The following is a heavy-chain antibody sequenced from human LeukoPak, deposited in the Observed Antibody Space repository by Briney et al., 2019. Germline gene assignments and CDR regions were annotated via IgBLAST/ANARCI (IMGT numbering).Heavy chain of an antibody. CDR2: ISGSGGST. CDR3: AKDPGLIVGASYYFDY. Sequence: PGGSLRLSCAASGFTFSSHAMSWVRQAPGKGLEWVSAISGSGGSTYYADSVKGRFTISRDNSKNTLYLQMNSLRAEDTAVYYCAKDPGLIVGASYYFDYWGQGTLVTVSS. D-gene: IGHD1-26*01. J-gene: IGHJ4*02. V-gene: IGHV3-23*01. CDR1: GFTFSSHA.